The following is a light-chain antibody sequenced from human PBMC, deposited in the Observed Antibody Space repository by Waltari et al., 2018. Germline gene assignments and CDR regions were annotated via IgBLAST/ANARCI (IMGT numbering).Light chain of an antibody. Sequence: DIQINQSHCSLSAYIGCRVSLSCRASQSISKWLAWYQQKPGKAPKLLIYKASTLESGVPSRFSGSGSGTEFTLTISSLQPEDFATYYCQQYNSYSLLSFGGGTKVEIK. V-gene: IGKV1-5*03. J-gene: IGKJ4*01. CDR3: QQYNSYSLLS. CDR1: QSISKW. CDR2: KAS.